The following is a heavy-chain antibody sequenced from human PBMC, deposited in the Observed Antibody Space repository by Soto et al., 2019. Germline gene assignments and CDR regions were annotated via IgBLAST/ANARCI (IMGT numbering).Heavy chain of an antibody. CDR3: ARMASAGTLNWFDP. CDR1: GYTFINFD. CDR2: MNPGSGKT. Sequence: SVKVSCKASGYTFINFDISWVRQATVQGLEWMGWMNPGSGKTGYANKFQGRVTMTRDASTGTAHLELSSLTSEDTAVYYCARMASAGTLNWFDPWGQGTLVTVSS. J-gene: IGHJ5*02. V-gene: IGHV1-8*02. D-gene: IGHD6-13*01.